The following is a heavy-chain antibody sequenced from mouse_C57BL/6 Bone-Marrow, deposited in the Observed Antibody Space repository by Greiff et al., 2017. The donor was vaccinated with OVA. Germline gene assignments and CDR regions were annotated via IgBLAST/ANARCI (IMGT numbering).Heavy chain of an antibody. CDR3: ARHPTAQYYAMDY. V-gene: IGHV2-6-1*01. CDR1: GFSLTSYG. J-gene: IGHJ4*01. Sequence: QVQLKESGPGLVAPSQSLSITCTVSGFSLTSYGVHWVRQPPGKGLEWLVVIWSDGSTTYNSALNSRLSISKDNSKSQVFLKMNSLQTDDTAMYYCARHPTAQYYAMDYWGQGTSVTVSS. D-gene: IGHD3-2*02. CDR2: IWSDGST.